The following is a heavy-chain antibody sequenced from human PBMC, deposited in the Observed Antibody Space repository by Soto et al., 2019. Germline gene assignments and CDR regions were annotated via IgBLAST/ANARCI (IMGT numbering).Heavy chain of an antibody. CDR2: IYSGGST. V-gene: IGHV4-61*01. D-gene: IGHD2-2*01. Sequence: PSATLSLTATVSGGFVNSDTHSWSWIRQTPGKRLEWIGFIYSGGSTKNPSLRSRVTMSVDTSKNQFSLKLRSVIVADTAVYHCARFVRSCSATTCSTRADVWGQGITVTVSS. CDR1: GGFVNSDTHS. J-gene: IGHJ6*02. CDR3: ARFVRSCSATTCSTRADV.